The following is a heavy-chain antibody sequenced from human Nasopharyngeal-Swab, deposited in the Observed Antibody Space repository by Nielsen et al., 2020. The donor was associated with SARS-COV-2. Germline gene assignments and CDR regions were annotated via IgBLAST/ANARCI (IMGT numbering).Heavy chain of an antibody. J-gene: IGHJ6*02. Sequence: GGSLRPSCAASGFTFSSSDMPWVRQATGKGLEWVSAIGTAGDTYYPGSVKGRFTISRENAKNSLYLQMNSLRAGDTAVYYCARDRVDSSSWGYYYYGMDVWGQGTTVTVSS. V-gene: IGHV3-13*01. D-gene: IGHD6-13*01. CDR3: ARDRVDSSSWGYYYYGMDV. CDR2: IGTAGDT. CDR1: GFTFSSSD.